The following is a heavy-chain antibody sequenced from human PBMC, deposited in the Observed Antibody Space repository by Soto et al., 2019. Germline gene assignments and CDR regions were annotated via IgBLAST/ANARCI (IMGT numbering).Heavy chain of an antibody. CDR3: ARGPELELLRGWFDP. D-gene: IGHD1-7*01. CDR2: ISAYNGNT. V-gene: IGHV1-18*01. CDR1: GYTFTSYG. Sequence: ASVKVSCKASGYTFTSYGISWVRQAPGQGLEWMGWISAYNGNTNYAQKLQGRVTMTTDTSTSTAYMELRSLRSDDTAVYYCARGPELELLRGWFDPWGQGTLVTVSS. J-gene: IGHJ5*02.